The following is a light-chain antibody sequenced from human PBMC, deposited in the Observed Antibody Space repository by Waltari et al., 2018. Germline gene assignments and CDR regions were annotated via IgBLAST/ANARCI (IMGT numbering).Light chain of an antibody. CDR2: GAS. V-gene: IGKV1-12*01. J-gene: IGKJ4*01. Sequence: DIQMTQSPSSVSASVGDRVTISCRASQSISIKLAWYQQKPGQAPELLIYGASILETGVPSRFSGSGSGTDFTLTINSLQPEDFATYYCQQSNSFPLTFGGGTKVEIK. CDR1: QSISIK. CDR3: QQSNSFPLT.